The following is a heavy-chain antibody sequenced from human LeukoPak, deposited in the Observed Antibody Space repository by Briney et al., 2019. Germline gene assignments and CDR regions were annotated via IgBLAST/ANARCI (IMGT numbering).Heavy chain of an antibody. CDR1: GGSFSGYY. Sequence: PSETLSLTCAVYGGSFSGYYWSWIRQPPGKGLEWIGEINHSGSTNYNPSLKSRVTISVDTSKNQFSLKLSSVTAADTAVYYCARGGTIFGVVIITPYNWFDPWGQGTLVTVSS. CDR2: INHSGST. V-gene: IGHV4-34*01. CDR3: ARGGTIFGVVIITPYNWFDP. J-gene: IGHJ5*02. D-gene: IGHD3-3*01.